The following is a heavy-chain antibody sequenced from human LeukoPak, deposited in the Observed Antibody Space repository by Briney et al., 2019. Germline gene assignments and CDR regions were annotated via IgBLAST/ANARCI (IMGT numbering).Heavy chain of an antibody. Sequence: ASVKVSCKASGYTFTGYYMHWVRQAPGQGLEWVGWINPNSGGTNYAQKFQGRVTMTRDTSISTAYMELSRLRSDDTAVYYCARGYCSSTSCSYFDSWGQGTLVTVSS. J-gene: IGHJ4*02. CDR2: INPNSGGT. V-gene: IGHV1-2*02. D-gene: IGHD2-2*01. CDR3: ARGYCSSTSCSYFDS. CDR1: GYTFTGYY.